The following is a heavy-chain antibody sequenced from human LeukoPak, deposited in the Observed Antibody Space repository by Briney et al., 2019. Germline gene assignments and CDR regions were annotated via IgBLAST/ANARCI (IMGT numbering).Heavy chain of an antibody. CDR3: AKIYFFTYYDFWSGYPIDY. Sequence: PGGSLRLSCAASGFTFSSYAMSWVRQAPGKGLEWVSAISGSGGSTYYADSVKGRFTISRDNSKNTLYRQMNSLRAQDTAVYYCAKIYFFTYYDFWSGYPIDYWGQGTLVTVSS. J-gene: IGHJ4*02. V-gene: IGHV3-23*01. D-gene: IGHD3-3*01. CDR1: GFTFSSYA. CDR2: ISGSGGST.